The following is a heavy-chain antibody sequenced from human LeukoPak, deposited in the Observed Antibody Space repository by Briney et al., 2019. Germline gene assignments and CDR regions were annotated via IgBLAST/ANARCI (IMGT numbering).Heavy chain of an antibody. CDR2: ISGSGGST. V-gene: IGHV3-23*01. CDR1: GFTFSSYA. J-gene: IGHJ4*02. Sequence: GGSLRLSCAASGFTFSSYAMSWVRQAPGKGLEWVSAISGSGGSTYYADSVKGRFTISRDNSKNTLYLQMNSLRAEDTAVYYCVKDHTYAYYDILTGYYSPYYFDYWGQGTLVTVSS. D-gene: IGHD3-9*01. CDR3: VKDHTYAYYDILTGYYSPYYFDY.